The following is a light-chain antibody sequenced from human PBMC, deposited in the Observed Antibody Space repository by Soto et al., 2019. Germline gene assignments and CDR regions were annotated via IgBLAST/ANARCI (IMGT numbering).Light chain of an antibody. Sequence: LTQPASVSGSPGQSITISCTGTSSDVGSYNLVSWYQQHPGKAPKLMICEVSKRPSGVSNCFSGSKSGNTASLTISGLQAEDEADYYCCSYAGSSTVFGTGTKVTVL. CDR1: SSDVGSYNL. V-gene: IGLV2-23*02. J-gene: IGLJ1*01. CDR3: CSYAGSSTV. CDR2: EVS.